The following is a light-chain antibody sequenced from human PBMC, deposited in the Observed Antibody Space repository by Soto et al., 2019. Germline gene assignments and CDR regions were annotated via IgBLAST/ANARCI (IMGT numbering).Light chain of an antibody. V-gene: IGLV1-44*01. Sequence: QSVLTQPPSVSGALGQRVTISCSGSSSNIGSNTVNWYQQLPGTAPKLLIYSYNLRPSGVPDRFSGSRSGTSASLAISGLQSEDEADYYCAAWGDSLLVFGGGTKVTVL. J-gene: IGLJ2*01. CDR3: AAWGDSLLV. CDR2: SYN. CDR1: SSNIGSNT.